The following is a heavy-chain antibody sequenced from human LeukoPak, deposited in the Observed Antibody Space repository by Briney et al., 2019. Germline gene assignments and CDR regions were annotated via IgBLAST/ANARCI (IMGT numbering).Heavy chain of an antibody. Sequence: SETLSLTCAVYGGSFSGYYWSWIRQPPGKGLEWIGEINHSGSTNYNPSLKSRVTISVDTSKNQFSLKLSSVTAADTAVYYCARETINYPKANWFDPWGQGTLVTVFS. CDR1: GGSFSGYY. J-gene: IGHJ5*02. D-gene: IGHD5-24*01. V-gene: IGHV4-34*01. CDR3: ARETINYPKANWFDP. CDR2: INHSGST.